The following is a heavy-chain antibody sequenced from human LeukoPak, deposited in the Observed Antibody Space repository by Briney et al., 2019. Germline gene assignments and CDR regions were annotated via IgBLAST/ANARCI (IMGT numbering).Heavy chain of an antibody. D-gene: IGHD6-13*01. CDR3: ARLIGSSWPQLIDY. CDR2: INHSGRT. J-gene: IGHJ4*02. V-gene: IGHV4-38-2*02. CDR1: TYSMSSGYY. Sequence: SETLSLTCTVSTYSMSSGYYWGWISQPPGKGLEWIGSINHSGRTYYNPSLKSRVTISVDTSKSRFFLKLNPVSAADTAVYYCARLIGSSWPQLIDYWGQGTLVTVSS.